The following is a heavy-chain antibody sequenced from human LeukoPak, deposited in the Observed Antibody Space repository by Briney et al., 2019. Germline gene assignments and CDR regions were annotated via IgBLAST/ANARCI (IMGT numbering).Heavy chain of an antibody. V-gene: IGHV3-21*01. D-gene: IGHD3-10*02. CDR2: ISSSSDYI. CDR1: GFTFSSYN. CDR3: AELGITMIGGV. Sequence: GGSLRFSCAASGFTFSSYNMNWVRQAPGKGLEWVSSISSSSDYIYYADSVKGRFTISRDNAKNSLYLQVNSLRAEDTAVYYCAELGITMIGGVWGKGTTVTISS. J-gene: IGHJ6*04.